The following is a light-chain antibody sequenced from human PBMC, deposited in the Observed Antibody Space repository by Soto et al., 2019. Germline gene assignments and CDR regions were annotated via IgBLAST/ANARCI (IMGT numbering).Light chain of an antibody. CDR2: DAS. V-gene: IGKV3D-20*02. CDR1: QTVRNNY. J-gene: IGKJ1*01. Sequence: EFVWTQSPGTLSLSPGERATLSCRASQTVRNNYLAWYQRKPGQAPRLLIYDASSRATGIPDRFSGGGSGTDFTLIISRLEPEDFATYYCQQSYSTPTFGQGTKVDIK. CDR3: QQSYSTPT.